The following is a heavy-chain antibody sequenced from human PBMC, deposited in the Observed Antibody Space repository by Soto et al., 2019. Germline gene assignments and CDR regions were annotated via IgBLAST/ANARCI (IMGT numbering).Heavy chain of an antibody. J-gene: IGHJ4*02. CDR3: APAYGGRSLY. CDR2: IYWDDSK. V-gene: IGHV2-5*02. Sequence: QITLKESGPTLVKPTQTLTLTCTFSGFSLTTDRVGVGWIRQPPGEALEWLAVIYWDDSKTYRPSLESRLTITKDTSKTQVALTMTNMDSLDTATYYCAPAYGGRSLYWGQGTLVTVSS. CDR1: GFSLTTDRVG. D-gene: IGHD1-26*01.